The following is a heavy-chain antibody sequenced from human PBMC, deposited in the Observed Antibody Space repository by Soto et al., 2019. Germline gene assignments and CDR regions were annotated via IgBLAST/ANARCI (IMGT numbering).Heavy chain of an antibody. J-gene: IGHJ4*02. V-gene: IGHV1-8*01. D-gene: IGHD3-22*01. CDR1: GYTFSDYD. Sequence: QVQLVQSGAEVKKPGASVKVSCKASGYTFSDYDIIWVRQATGQGLEWMGWMNANSGNTGYARKFQGRVTMTWDTSISTAYMELSRLRSDDMAVYFCARGYYDSSGYYPTDYWGQGTLVTVSS. CDR3: ARGYYDSSGYYPTDY. CDR2: MNANSGNT.